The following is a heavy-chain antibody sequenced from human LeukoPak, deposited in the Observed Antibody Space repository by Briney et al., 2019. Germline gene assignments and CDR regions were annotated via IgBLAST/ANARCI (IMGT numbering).Heavy chain of an antibody. CDR2: ISYDGSNK. D-gene: IGHD2-15*01. CDR1: GFAFSSYG. V-gene: IGHV3-30*04. CDR3: ARDDIVVVVVPRPSSYYGMDV. J-gene: IGHJ6*02. Sequence: PGGSLRLSCAASGFAFSSYGMHWVRQAPGKGLEWVADISYDGSNKYYADSVKGRFTISRDNSKNTLYLQMNSLRAEDTAVYYCARDDIVVVVVPRPSSYYGMDVWGQGTTVTVSS.